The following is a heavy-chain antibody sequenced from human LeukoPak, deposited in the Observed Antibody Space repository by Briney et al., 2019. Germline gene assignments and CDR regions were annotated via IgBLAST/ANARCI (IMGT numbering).Heavy chain of an antibody. V-gene: IGHV3-23*01. CDR2: ISGSGGST. J-gene: IGHJ4*02. CDR1: GFTFSSYA. CDR3: AKDQYYDFWSGYPSPSY. D-gene: IGHD3-3*01. Sequence: TGGSLRLSCAASGFTFSSYAMSWVRQAPGKGLEWVSAISGSGGSTYYADSVKGRFTISRDNSKNTLYLQMNSLRAEDTAVYYCAKDQYYDFWSGYPSPSYWGQGTLVTVSS.